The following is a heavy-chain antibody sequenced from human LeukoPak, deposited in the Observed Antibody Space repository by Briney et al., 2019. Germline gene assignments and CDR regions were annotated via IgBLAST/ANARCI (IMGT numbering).Heavy chain of an antibody. CDR1: GFTLRNYW. CDR2: ISGDGSVT. CDR3: ARYSSSTGGASYYLDY. D-gene: IGHD6-6*01. V-gene: IGHV3-74*01. J-gene: IGHJ4*01. Sequence: PGGSLRLSCTASGFTLRNYWMHWVRQVPGKRLLWVSRISGDGSVTNYADSVQGRFTISRDNAKNTLYLQIDSLRSEDTAVYYCARYSSSTGGASYYLDYWGHGTLVTVSS.